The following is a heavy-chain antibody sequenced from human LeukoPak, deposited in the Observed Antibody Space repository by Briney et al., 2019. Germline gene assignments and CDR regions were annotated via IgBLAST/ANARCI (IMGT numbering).Heavy chain of an antibody. CDR2: IRYDGSNK. CDR3: AKDTVEGLAFFDY. Sequence: GGSLRLSCASSGFTFTSYDMHWVRQAPGKGLEWVAFIRYDGSNKYYADSVKGRFTISRDNSKNTLYVQMNSLSLEDTFVYFCAKDTVEGLAFFDYWGQGTLVTVSS. CDR1: GFTFTSYD. V-gene: IGHV3-30*02. D-gene: IGHD3-16*01. J-gene: IGHJ4*02.